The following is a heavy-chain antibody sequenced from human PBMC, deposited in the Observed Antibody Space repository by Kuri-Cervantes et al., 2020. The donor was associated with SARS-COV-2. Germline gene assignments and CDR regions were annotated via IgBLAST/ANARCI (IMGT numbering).Heavy chain of an antibody. CDR2: ISAYNGNT. CDR3: ARVIAARPHYYYYYGMDV. D-gene: IGHD6-6*01. J-gene: IGHJ6*02. V-gene: IGHV1-18*04. CDR1: GYTFTNYG. Sequence: ASVKVSCKASGYTFTNYGISWVRQAPGQGREWMGWISAYNGNTNYAQKLQGRVTMTTDTSTSTAYMELRSLRSDDTAVYYCARVIAARPHYYYYYGMDVWGQGTTVTVSS.